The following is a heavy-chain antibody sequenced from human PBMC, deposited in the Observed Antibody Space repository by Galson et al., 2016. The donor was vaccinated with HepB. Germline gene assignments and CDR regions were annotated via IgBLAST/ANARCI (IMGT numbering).Heavy chain of an antibody. D-gene: IGHD4-11*01. V-gene: IGHV3-7*03. CDR1: GFTFSTAW. J-gene: IGHJ3*01. CDR2: INQDGSVI. CDR3: AGSYSYAFDC. Sequence: SLRLSCAASGFTFSTAWMSWVRQAPGKGLEWVGNINQDGSVIHYVDSVKGRFTISRDNTNNSVCLQMNSLRAEDTAVYYCAGSYSYAFDCRGQGAMVTVSS.